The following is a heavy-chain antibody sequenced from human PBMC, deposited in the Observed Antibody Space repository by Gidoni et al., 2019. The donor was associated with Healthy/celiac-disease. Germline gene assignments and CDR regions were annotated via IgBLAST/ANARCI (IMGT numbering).Heavy chain of an antibody. Sequence: EVQLVESGGGLVQPGGSLRPSCAASGFFLSSYSMNWVRRAPGKGLDWVSYMMSSSSTIDYADSVKGRFTISRDNAKNSLYLQMNSLRDEDTAVYYCARDGRSYYYDSSGYYDPILFQHWGQGTLVTVSS. V-gene: IGHV3-48*02. J-gene: IGHJ1*01. CDR1: GFFLSSYS. CDR2: MMSSSSTI. CDR3: ARDGRSYYYDSSGYYDPILFQH. D-gene: IGHD3-22*01.